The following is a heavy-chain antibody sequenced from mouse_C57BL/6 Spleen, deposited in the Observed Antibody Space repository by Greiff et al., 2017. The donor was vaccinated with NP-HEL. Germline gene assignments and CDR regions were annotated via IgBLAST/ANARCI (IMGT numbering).Heavy chain of an antibody. J-gene: IGHJ2*01. CDR2: INPGSGGT. V-gene: IGHV1-54*01. CDR3: ARWGSNYGDY. Sequence: VQLQESGAELVRPGTSVKVSCKASGYAFTNYLIEWVKQRPGQGLEWIGVINPGSGGTNYNEKFKGKATLTADKSSSTAYMQLSSLTSEDSAVYFCARWGSNYGDYWGQGTTLTVSS. CDR1: GYAFTNYL. D-gene: IGHD2-5*01.